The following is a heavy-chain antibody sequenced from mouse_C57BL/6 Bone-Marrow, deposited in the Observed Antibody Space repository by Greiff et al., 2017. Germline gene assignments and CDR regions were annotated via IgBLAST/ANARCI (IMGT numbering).Heavy chain of an antibody. CDR2: IDPENGDT. CDR3: TTGGGSSLFDY. D-gene: IGHD1-1*01. J-gene: IGHJ2*01. Sequence: EVQGVESGAELVRPGASVKLSCTASGFNIKDDYMHWVKQRPEQGLEWIGWIDPENGDTEYASKFQGKATITAATSSNTAYLQLSSLTSEDTAVYYCTTGGGSSLFDYWGQGTTLTVSS. CDR1: GFNIKDDY. V-gene: IGHV14-4*01.